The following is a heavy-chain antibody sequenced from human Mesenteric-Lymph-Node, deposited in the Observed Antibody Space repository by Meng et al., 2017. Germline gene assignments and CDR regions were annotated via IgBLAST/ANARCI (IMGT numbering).Heavy chain of an antibody. D-gene: IGHD6-13*01. Sequence: GESLKISCAASGFSLTSYSLGWVRQAPGKGLEWVSSISNHSDHMYYTDSVKGRFNISRDNAKNLLYLQMNSLRAEDTAVYFCARARRYSGNYETIYFDYWGQGTRVTVSS. J-gene: IGHJ4*02. CDR3: ARARRYSGNYETIYFDY. CDR1: GFSLTSYS. CDR2: ISNHSDHM. V-gene: IGHV3-21*01.